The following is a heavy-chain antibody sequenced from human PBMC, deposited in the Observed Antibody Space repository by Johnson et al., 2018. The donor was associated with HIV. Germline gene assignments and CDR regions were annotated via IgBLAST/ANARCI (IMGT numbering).Heavy chain of an antibody. V-gene: IGHV3-11*04. D-gene: IGHD4-17*01. J-gene: IGHJ3*02. CDR1: GFTFNDYY. CDR2: ISSSGSNK. Sequence: QVQLVESGGGLVKPGESLRLSCAASGFTFNDYYISWIRQAPGTGLECVSYISSSGSNKYYADSVKGRFTISRDNAKNSLYLQMNSLRAEDTAGYYCARDSTPWGGDYVDYAFDIWGQGTMVTVSS. CDR3: ARDSTPWGGDYVDYAFDI.